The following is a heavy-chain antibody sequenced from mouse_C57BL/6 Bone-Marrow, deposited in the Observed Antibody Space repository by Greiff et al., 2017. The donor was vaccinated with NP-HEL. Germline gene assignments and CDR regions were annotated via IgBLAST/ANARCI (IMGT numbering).Heavy chain of an antibody. CDR2: IHPNSGST. CDR3: AREGVVKTGLDYAMDD. CDR1: GYTFTSYW. D-gene: IGHD2-12*01. J-gene: IGHJ4*01. V-gene: IGHV1-64*01. Sequence: QVQLQQPGAELVKPGASVKLSCKASGYTFTSYWMHWVKQRPGQGLEWIGMIHPNSGSTNYNEKFKSKATLTVDKSSSTAYMQLSSLTSEDSAVYYCAREGVVKTGLDYAMDDWGQGTSVTVSS.